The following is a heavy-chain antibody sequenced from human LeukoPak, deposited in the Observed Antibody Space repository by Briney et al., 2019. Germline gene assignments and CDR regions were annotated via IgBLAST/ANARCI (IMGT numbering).Heavy chain of an antibody. V-gene: IGHV4-4*07. CDR1: GGSISSYY. Sequence: SETLSLTCNVSGGSISSYYWSWIRQPAGKGLEVIWRIYSSGNTNYNPSLKSRLTISVDTSRNQFSLNLTSVTAADTAVYYCARDSTTWRGFDCWGQGSLVTVSS. CDR3: ARDSTTWRGFDC. CDR2: IYSSGNT. J-gene: IGHJ4*02. D-gene: IGHD2-2*01.